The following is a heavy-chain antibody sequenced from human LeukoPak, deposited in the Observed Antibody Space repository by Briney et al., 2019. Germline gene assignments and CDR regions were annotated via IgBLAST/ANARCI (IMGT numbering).Heavy chain of an antibody. D-gene: IGHD6-25*01. J-gene: IGHJ3*02. CDR1: GFTLSYYW. V-gene: IGHV3-7*01. Sequence: SGGSLRLSCAASGFTLSYYWMSWVRQAPGKGLEWVANIQEDGSNRYYVGSVKGRFTISRDNAKNSVYVQMKSLRAEDTAVYYCAREAGATRAAFDIWGQGTMVTVS. CDR2: IQEDGSNR. CDR3: AREAGATRAAFDI.